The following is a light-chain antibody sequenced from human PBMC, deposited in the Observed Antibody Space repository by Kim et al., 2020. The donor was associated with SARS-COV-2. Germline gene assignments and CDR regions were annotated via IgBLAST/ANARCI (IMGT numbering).Light chain of an antibody. V-gene: IGLV1-51*01. J-gene: IGLJ2*01. CDR3: GTWDSSLSAVV. CDR1: SSNIGNNY. CDR2: DNN. Sequence: GQKVTISCSGSSSNIGNNYVSWYQQFPETAPKLLIYDNNKRPSGIPDRFSGSKSGTSATLGITGLQTGDEADYYCGTWDSSLSAVVFGGGTQLTVL.